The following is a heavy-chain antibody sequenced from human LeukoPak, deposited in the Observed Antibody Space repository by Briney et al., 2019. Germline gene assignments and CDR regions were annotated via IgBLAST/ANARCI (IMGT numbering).Heavy chain of an antibody. V-gene: IGHV4-34*01. D-gene: IGHD3-22*01. Sequence: SETLSLTCAVYGGSFSGYYWSWIRQPPGKELQWIGEINHSGSTNYNPSLKSRVTISVDTSKNQFSLKLSSVTAADTAVYYCARPHYYDSRIDPWGQGILVTVSS. J-gene: IGHJ5*02. CDR2: INHSGST. CDR1: GGSFSGYY. CDR3: ARPHYYDSRIDP.